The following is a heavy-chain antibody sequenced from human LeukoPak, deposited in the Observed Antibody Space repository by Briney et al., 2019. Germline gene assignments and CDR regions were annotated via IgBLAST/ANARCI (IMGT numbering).Heavy chain of an antibody. Sequence: PGGSLRLSCAASGFTFSSYGMHWVRQAPGKGLEWVAVISYDGSNKYYADSVKGRFTISRDNSKNTLYLQMNSLRAEDTAVYYYAKIPPYDSSGYNWFDPWGQGTLVTVSS. D-gene: IGHD3-22*01. V-gene: IGHV3-30*18. CDR1: GFTFSSYG. J-gene: IGHJ5*02. CDR2: ISYDGSNK. CDR3: AKIPPYDSSGYNWFDP.